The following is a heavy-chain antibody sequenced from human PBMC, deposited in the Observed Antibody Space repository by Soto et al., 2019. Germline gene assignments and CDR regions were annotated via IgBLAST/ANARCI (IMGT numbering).Heavy chain of an antibody. J-gene: IGHJ4*02. V-gene: IGHV3-74*01. CDR1: GFTFSSYW. D-gene: IGHD2-21*01. Sequence: EVQLVESGGGLVQPGGSLRLSCAASGFTFSSYWMHWVRQAPGEGLVWVSRINADESTRSYADSVKGQFTISRDNAKNTLFLQMNSLRAEDTAVYYCARVAYGAYHFDSWGQGTLVT. CDR3: ARVAYGAYHFDS. CDR2: INADESTR.